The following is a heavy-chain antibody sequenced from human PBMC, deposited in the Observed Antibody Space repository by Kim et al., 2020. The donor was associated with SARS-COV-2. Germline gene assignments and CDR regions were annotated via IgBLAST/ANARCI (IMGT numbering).Heavy chain of an antibody. V-gene: IGHV1-69*01. J-gene: IGHJ4*02. CDR3: ARASGIAAACSLDY. D-gene: IGHD6-13*01. Sequence: AQRFQGRVTMTADESTSTAYMELSSLRSEDTAVYYCARASGIAAACSLDYWGQGTLVTVSS.